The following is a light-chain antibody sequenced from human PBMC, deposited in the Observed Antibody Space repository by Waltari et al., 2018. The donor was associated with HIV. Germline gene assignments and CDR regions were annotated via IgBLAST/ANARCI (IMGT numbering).Light chain of an antibody. CDR1: RSNIGSNS. CDR3: AAWDDNLNGL. J-gene: IGLJ3*02. Sequence: QSVLTQPPSASGTPGQRVTISCSGRRSNIGSNSVSWYQQLPGTAPRLLIFKNNQRPSGVPDRFSGSKSGPSASLAISGLQSEDEADYYCAAWDDNLNGLFGGGTKLTVL. V-gene: IGLV1-44*01. CDR2: KNN.